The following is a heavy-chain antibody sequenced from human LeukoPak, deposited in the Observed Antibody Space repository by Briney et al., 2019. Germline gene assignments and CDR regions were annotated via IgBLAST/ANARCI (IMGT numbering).Heavy chain of an antibody. CDR2: INPNSGGT. J-gene: IGHJ5*02. V-gene: IGHV1-2*02. D-gene: IGHD3-10*01. CDR3: ARRVDVRGVIYWFDP. CDR1: GYTFTGYY. Sequence: ASVKVSCKASGYTFTGYYMHWVRQAPGQGLEWMGWINPNSGGTNYAQKFQGRVTMTRDTSISTAYMELSRLRSDDTAVYYCARRVDVRGVIYWFDPWGQGTLVTVSS.